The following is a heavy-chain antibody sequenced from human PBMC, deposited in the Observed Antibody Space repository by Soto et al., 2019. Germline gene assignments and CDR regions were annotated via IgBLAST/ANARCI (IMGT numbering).Heavy chain of an antibody. Sequence: ASVKVSCKASGYTFISYAMNWVRQAPGQRLEWMGWINAGNGNTKYSQKFQGRVTITRDTSASTGYMELSSLRSEDTAVYYCARDPGYSYGYNWGQGTQVTVSS. CDR2: INAGNGNT. V-gene: IGHV1-3*01. D-gene: IGHD5-18*01. CDR1: GYTFISYA. CDR3: ARDPGYSYGYN. J-gene: IGHJ4*02.